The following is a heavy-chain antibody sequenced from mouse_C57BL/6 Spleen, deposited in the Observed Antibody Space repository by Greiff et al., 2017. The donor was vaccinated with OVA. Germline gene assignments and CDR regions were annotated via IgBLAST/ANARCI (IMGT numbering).Heavy chain of an antibody. CDR2: ISSGGDYI. D-gene: IGHD1-1*01. Sequence: EVKLMESGEGLVKPGGSLKLSCAASGFTFSSYAMSWVRQTPEKRLEWVAYISSGGDYIYYADTVKGRVTISRDNARNTLYLQMSSLKSEDTAMYYCTRERLDGSRYFDVWGTGTTVTVSS. V-gene: IGHV5-9-1*02. CDR1: GFTFSSYA. J-gene: IGHJ1*03. CDR3: TRERLDGSRYFDV.